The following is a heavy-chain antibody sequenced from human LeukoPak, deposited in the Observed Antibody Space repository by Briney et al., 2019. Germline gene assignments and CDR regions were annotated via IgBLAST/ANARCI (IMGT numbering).Heavy chain of an antibody. Sequence: ASVKVSCKVSGYMFSELSMHWVRQAPGKGLEWMGSFDPVDGETIYAQKFQGRVTMTEDTSTDTAYMELSSLRPEDTAVYYCATEKNCSSTDCSAGMDVWGQGTTVTVSS. V-gene: IGHV1-24*01. CDR3: ATEKNCSSTDCSAGMDV. J-gene: IGHJ6*02. D-gene: IGHD2-2*01. CDR2: FDPVDGET. CDR1: GYMFSELS.